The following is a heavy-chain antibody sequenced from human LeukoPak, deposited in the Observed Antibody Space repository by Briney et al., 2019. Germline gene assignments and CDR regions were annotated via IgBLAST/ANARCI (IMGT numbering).Heavy chain of an antibody. D-gene: IGHD1-1*01. V-gene: IGHV1-2*02. CDR3: ARSVSIDGYGERFDY. J-gene: IGHJ4*02. CDR2: INPNSGAT. Sequence: SSVKVSCKASGGTFSSYAISWVRQAPGQGLEWMGWINPNSGATNYAQKFQGRVTMTRDTSISTAYMELNSLRSDDTAVYYCARSVSIDGYGERFDYWGQGTLVTVSS. CDR1: GGTFSSYA.